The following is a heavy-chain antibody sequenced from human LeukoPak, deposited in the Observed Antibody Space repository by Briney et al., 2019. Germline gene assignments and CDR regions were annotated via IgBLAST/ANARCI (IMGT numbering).Heavy chain of an antibody. CDR1: GFTFSSYA. CDR2: ISGSGGST. V-gene: IGHV3-23*01. J-gene: IGHJ4*02. D-gene: IGHD3-10*01. Sequence: PGGSLRLSCAASGFTFSSYAMSWVRQAPGKGLEWVSAISGSGGSTYYADSVKGRFTISRDNSKNTLYLQMNSLRAEDTAVYYCAKDLITMVRGGSFDYWGQGTLVTVCS. CDR3: AKDLITMVRGGSFDY.